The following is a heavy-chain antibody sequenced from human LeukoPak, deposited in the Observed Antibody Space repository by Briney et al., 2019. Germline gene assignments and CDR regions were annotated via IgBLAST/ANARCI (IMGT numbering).Heavy chain of an antibody. J-gene: IGHJ3*02. Sequence: GGSLRLSCAASGFTFSSYAMSWVRQAPGKGLEWVSAISGSGGSTYYADSVKGRFTISRDNSKNTLYLQMNSLRAEDTAEYYCAKRAGFSSGWYEGDAFDIWGQGTMVTVSS. CDR3: AKRAGFSSGWYEGDAFDI. CDR1: GFTFSSYA. V-gene: IGHV3-23*01. D-gene: IGHD6-19*01. CDR2: ISGSGGST.